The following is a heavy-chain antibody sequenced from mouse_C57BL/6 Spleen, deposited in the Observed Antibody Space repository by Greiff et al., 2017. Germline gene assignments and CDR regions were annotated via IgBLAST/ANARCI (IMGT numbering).Heavy chain of an antibody. D-gene: IGHD1-1*01. Sequence: EVQVVESEGGLVQPGSSMKLSCTASGFTFSDYYMPWVRQVPEKGLEWVANINYDGSSTYYLASLKSLFIISRDNAKNILYLQISSLKSEDTATYYCARGAYYYGSSYPFAYWGQGTLVTVSA. CDR2: INYDGSST. V-gene: IGHV5-16*01. CDR1: GFTFSDYY. CDR3: ARGAYYYGSSYPFAY. J-gene: IGHJ3*01.